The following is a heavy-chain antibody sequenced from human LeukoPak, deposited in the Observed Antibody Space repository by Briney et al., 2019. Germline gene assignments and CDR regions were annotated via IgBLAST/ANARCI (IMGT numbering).Heavy chain of an antibody. CDR1: GFTFTSSA. D-gene: IGHD6-19*01. J-gene: IGHJ4*02. Sequence: SVKVSCKASGFTFTSSAVQWVRQARGQRLEWIGWIVVGSGNTNYAQKLQGRVTMTTDTSTSTAYMELRSLRSDDTAVYYCAGFVAGDDFDYWGQGTLVTVSS. CDR3: AGFVAGDDFDY. CDR2: IVVGSGNT. V-gene: IGHV1-58*01.